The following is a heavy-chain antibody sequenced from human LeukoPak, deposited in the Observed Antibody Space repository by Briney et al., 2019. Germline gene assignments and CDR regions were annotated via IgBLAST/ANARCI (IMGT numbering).Heavy chain of an antibody. Sequence: GGSLRLSCAASGFTFSRYSMNWVRQAPGKGLEWVSSISSSSSYIYYADSVKGRFTISRDNAKNSLYLQMNSLRAEDTAVYYCARVEFIQRWSPFDYWGQGTLVTVSS. CDR2: ISSSSSYI. V-gene: IGHV3-21*01. CDR1: GFTFSRYS. J-gene: IGHJ4*02. D-gene: IGHD5-18*01. CDR3: ARVEFIQRWSPFDY.